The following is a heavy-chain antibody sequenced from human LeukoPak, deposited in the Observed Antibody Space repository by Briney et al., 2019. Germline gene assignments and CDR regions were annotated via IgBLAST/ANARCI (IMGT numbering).Heavy chain of an antibody. CDR3: APRGVVIDY. CDR1: GITVSNTY. D-gene: IGHD3-3*01. Sequence: PGGSLRLSCAASGITVSNTYMSWVRQAPGKGLEWVSYISSSSSTIYYADSVKGRFTISRDNAKNSLYLQMNSLRDEDTAVYYCAPRGVVIDYWGQGTLVTVSS. V-gene: IGHV3-11*04. CDR2: ISSSSSTI. J-gene: IGHJ4*02.